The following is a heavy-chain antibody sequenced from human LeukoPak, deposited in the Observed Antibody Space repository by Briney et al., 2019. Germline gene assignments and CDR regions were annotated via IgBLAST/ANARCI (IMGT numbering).Heavy chain of an antibody. CDR1: GYTFTGYY. J-gene: IGHJ6*03. V-gene: IGHV1-2*02. D-gene: IGHD1-20*01. CDR2: INPIRGGT. CDR3: ARVYNWNYHYMDV. Sequence: ASVKVSCKASGYTFTGYYMHWVRQAPGQGLEWMGWINPIRGGTNYAQKFQGRVTMTRDTSISTAYVELSRLRSDDTAVYYCARVYNWNYHYMDVWGKGTTVTVSS.